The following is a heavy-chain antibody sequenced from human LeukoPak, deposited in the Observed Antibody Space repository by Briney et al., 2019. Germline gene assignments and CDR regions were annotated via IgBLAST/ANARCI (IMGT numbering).Heavy chain of an antibody. CDR3: ARRGNGYPQGPFWFDP. J-gene: IGHJ5*02. V-gene: IGHV4-34*01. D-gene: IGHD3-3*01. CDR1: GGSFSGYY. CDR2: INHSGST. Sequence: PSETLSLTCAVYGGSFSGYYWSWIRQPPGKGLEWIGEINHSGSTNYNPSLKSRVTISVDTSKNQFSLKLSSVTAADTAVYYCARRGNGYPQGPFWFDPRGQGTLVTVSS.